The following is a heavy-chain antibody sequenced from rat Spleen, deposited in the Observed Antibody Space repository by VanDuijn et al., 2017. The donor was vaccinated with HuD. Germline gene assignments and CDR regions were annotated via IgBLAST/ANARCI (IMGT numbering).Heavy chain of an antibody. CDR1: GFNFSDYA. V-gene: IGHV5-20*01. D-gene: IGHD4-3*01. CDR2: ITNSGGSS. CDR3: TTGVY. Sequence: EVQLVESDGGLVQPGRSLKLSCAASGFNFSDYAMAWVRQAPTKGLEWVASITNSGGSSYYRDSVRGRFTISRDNAKSTLYLQMDSLRSEDTATYYCTTGVYWGQGVVVTVSS. J-gene: IGHJ2*01.